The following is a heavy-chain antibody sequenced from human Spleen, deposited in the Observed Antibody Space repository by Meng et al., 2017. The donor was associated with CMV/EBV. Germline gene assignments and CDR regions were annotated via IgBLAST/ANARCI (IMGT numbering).Heavy chain of an antibody. Sequence: GESLKISCAPSGFTFSDYYMKWVRQAPGKGLEWVSAIGATAGGTYYADSVKGRFTISRDNAKNTLYLQMNSLRAEDTAVYYCAKYSAVGERLYYFDYWGQGTLVTVSS. V-gene: IGHV3-23*01. CDR2: IGATAGGT. CDR3: AKYSAVGERLYYFDY. D-gene: IGHD2-21*01. J-gene: IGHJ4*02. CDR1: GFTFSDYY.